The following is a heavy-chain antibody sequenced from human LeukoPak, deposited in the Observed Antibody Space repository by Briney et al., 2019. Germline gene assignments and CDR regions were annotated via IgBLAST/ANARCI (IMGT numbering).Heavy chain of an antibody. J-gene: IGHJ4*02. V-gene: IGHV4-4*07. CDR3: ARGFVEPEAGGFNYFDY. D-gene: IGHD1-14*01. CDR2: IYTSGST. Sequence: SETLSLTCTVSGGSISSYYWSWIRQPAGKGLEWIGRIYTSGSTNYNPSLKSRVTMSVDTSKNQFSLKLSSVTAADPAEYYCARGFVEPEAGGFNYFDYWGQGTLVTVSS. CDR1: GGSISSYY.